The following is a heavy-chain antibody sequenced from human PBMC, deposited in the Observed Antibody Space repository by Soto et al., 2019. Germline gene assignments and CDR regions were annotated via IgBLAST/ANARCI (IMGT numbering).Heavy chain of an antibody. J-gene: IGHJ4*02. CDR2: ISWNSGTI. D-gene: IGHD3-10*01. Sequence: DVQLVESGGGLVQPGRSLRLSCAASGFTFDDYGMHWVRQAPGKGLEWVSGISWNSGTIGYADSVKGRFTISRDNAKNSLYMQMNSLRVEDTALYYCAKDAGYGSGSYYDYWGQGTLVTVSS. V-gene: IGHV3-9*01. CDR3: AKDAGYGSGSYYDY. CDR1: GFTFDDYG.